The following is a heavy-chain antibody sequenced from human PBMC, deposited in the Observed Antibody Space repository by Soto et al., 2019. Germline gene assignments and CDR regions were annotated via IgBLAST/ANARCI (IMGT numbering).Heavy chain of an antibody. V-gene: IGHV4-34*01. CDR2: INHSGST. Sequence: PLETLCLTCGVYGGSFGGYVGTWIRQTPGKGLQWIGQINHSGSTYYNPSLRSRVTISVDTSKNQFSLKLSSVTAADTAVYYCARDLQDIVLVPASPFPGMDVWGQGTTVTVSS. D-gene: IGHD2-2*01. J-gene: IGHJ6*02. CDR3: ARDLQDIVLVPASPFPGMDV. CDR1: GGSFGGYV.